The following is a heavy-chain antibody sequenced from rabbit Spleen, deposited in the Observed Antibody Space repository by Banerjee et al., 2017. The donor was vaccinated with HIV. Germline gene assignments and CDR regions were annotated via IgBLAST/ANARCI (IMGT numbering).Heavy chain of an antibody. V-gene: IGHV1S45*01. CDR2: IYAAGSGDT. CDR3: ARDAGSGPYIDGYFSL. J-gene: IGHJ4*01. CDR1: GVSFSFNSY. D-gene: IGHD8-1*01. Sequence: QEQLVESGGGLVTPGASLTLTCSASGVSFSFNSYMCWVRQAPGKGLEWIACIYAAGSGDTDHANWATGRFTISKTSSTTVFLQMTSLTAADTATYFCARDAGSGPYIDGYFSLWGQGTLVTVS.